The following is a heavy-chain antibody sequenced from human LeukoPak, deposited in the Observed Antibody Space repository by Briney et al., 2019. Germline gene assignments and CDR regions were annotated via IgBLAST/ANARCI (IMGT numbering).Heavy chain of an antibody. Sequence: ASVKVSCKASGYSFVGYGITWVRQGPGQGLEWMGWFNPETGNTNYAQKVQGRVTMTADTSTSTSYMELRSLRSDDTAVYYCARGWEWSDYWGQGTLVTVSS. D-gene: IGHD3-3*01. V-gene: IGHV1-18*01. CDR1: GYSFVGYG. CDR2: FNPETGNT. CDR3: ARGWEWSDY. J-gene: IGHJ4*02.